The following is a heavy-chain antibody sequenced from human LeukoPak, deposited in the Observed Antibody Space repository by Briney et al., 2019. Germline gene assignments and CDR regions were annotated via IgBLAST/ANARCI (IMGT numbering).Heavy chain of an antibody. CDR2: ISYDASNK. Sequence: PGGSLTLSCAASGFTFSNYAMHWVRHAPGKGLERVSVISYDASNKYYADSGKGRFTISRDNTRNRLYLQMNRPRSEHTAVYYSAREDYGYYGLLDFWGQGTLVTVSS. D-gene: IGHD4-17*01. V-gene: IGHV3-30-3*01. CDR1: GFTFSNYA. J-gene: IGHJ4*02. CDR3: AREDYGYYGLLDF.